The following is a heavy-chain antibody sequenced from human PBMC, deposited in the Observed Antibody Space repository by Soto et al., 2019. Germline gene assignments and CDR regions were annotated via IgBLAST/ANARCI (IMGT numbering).Heavy chain of an antibody. Sequence: QVQLQESGPGLVKPSETLSLTCTVSGGSISSYYWSWIRQPPGKGLEWIGYIYYSGSTNYNPSLRSRVTLSVDTSQNQFSLKLSSVTAADTAVYYCAHITMVRGVWDYYYYMDVWGKGTTVTVSS. CDR1: GGSISSYY. J-gene: IGHJ6*03. V-gene: IGHV4-59*08. CDR3: AHITMVRGVWDYYYYMDV. CDR2: IYYSGST. D-gene: IGHD3-10*01.